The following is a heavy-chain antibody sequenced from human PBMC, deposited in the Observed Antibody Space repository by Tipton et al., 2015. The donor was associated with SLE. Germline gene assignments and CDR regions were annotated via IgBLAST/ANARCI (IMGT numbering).Heavy chain of an antibody. V-gene: IGHV3-53*01. CDR1: DFVVRNNF. CDR2: INGGGGT. D-gene: IGHD4-23*01. CDR3: ARSRKIGGGNLVYYYGMDV. Sequence: SLRLSCAASDFVVRNNFISWVRQAPGQGLEWVSVINGGGGTNYADSVKGRFTLSRDNAENSLFLQMNSLRAEDTAVYYCARSRKIGGGNLVYYYGMDVWGQGTTVSVSS. J-gene: IGHJ6*02.